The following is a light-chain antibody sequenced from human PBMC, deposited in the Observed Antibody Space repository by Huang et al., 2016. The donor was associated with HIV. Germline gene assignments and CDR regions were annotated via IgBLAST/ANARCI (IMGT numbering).Light chain of an antibody. V-gene: IGKV1-39*01. CDR2: SST. Sequence: DIQVTQSPSSLSASVGDRVTITCRTSQRISSHLSWYQQKIGKGPKLLIYSSTVWQSGVPSRLTGSGSGTDFTLTINSLQPEDFATYYCQQTYSAPVTFGGGTRVEIK. J-gene: IGKJ4*01. CDR3: QQTYSAPVT. CDR1: QRISSH.